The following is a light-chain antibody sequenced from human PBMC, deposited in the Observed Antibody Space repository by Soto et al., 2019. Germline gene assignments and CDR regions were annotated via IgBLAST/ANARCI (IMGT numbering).Light chain of an antibody. V-gene: IGLV2-14*01. CDR2: EVS. Sequence: QSVLTQPASVSGSPGQSITISCTGTTSDVGGYNFVSWYQLHPGKAPKLMIFEVSKRPSGISNRFSGSKSSNTASLTISGLQAEEEADYYCSSYTISGTRVFGTGTKVTVL. CDR3: SSYTISGTRV. CDR1: TSDVGGYNF. J-gene: IGLJ1*01.